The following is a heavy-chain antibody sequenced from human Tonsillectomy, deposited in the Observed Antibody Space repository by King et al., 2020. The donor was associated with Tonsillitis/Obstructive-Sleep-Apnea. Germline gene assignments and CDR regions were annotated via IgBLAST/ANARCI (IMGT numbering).Heavy chain of an antibody. Sequence: VQLVESGGGLVQPGRSLRLSCKGSVFTFGDYGMNWVRQAPGKGLEWVGFIRSKAFGGTTEYAASVKGRFTISGDDSKTIAYLQMNSLKSEDTAMYYCTMAVPAVTAYYFDYWGQGILVTVSS. CDR3: TMAVPAVTAYYFDY. J-gene: IGHJ4*02. CDR2: IRSKAFGGTT. V-gene: IGHV3-49*04. CDR1: VFTFGDYG. D-gene: IGHD2-15*01.